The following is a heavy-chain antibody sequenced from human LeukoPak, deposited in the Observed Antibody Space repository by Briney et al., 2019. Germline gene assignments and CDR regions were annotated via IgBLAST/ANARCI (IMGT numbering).Heavy chain of an antibody. J-gene: IGHJ6*02. Sequence: PSETLSLTCAVYGGSFSGYYWSWIRQPPGKGLEWIGEINHSGSTNYNPSFKSRVTISVDTSKNQFSLKLSSVTAADTAVYYCARSHKYSSSWSGYYYGMDVWGQGTTVTVSS. CDR3: ARSHKYSSSWSGYYYGMDV. V-gene: IGHV4-34*01. CDR2: INHSGST. CDR1: GGSFSGYY. D-gene: IGHD6-13*01.